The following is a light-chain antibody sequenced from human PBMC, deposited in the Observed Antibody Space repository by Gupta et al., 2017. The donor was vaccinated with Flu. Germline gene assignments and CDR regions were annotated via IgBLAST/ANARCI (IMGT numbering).Light chain of an antibody. CDR1: QSVSSRY. CDR3: QLYGSSNAYS. J-gene: IGKJ2*03. CDR2: DAS. V-gene: IGKV3-20*01. Sequence: VLTQSPDTLSLFPGERATLSCRASQSVSSRYFAWYQQKPGQAPRLLMYDASTRDTGIPDRFSGSAYGPDFTLTISRLEPEDFAVYYCQLYGSSNAYSFGQGTKMEIK.